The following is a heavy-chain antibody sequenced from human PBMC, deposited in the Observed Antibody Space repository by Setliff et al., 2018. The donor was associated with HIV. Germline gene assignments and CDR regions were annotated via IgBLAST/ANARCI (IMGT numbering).Heavy chain of an antibody. J-gene: IGHJ4*02. CDR2: IDWDDDK. CDR1: GFSLTTSGMC. CDR3: ARIRYSSTWYEDPLDY. D-gene: IGHD6-13*01. V-gene: IGHV2-70*11. Sequence: GSGPTLVNPTQTLTLTCTFSGFSLTTSGMCVTWIRQPPGKALEWLARIDWDDDKYYSTSLKTRLTISKDTSKNQVVLTMTNMDPVDTATYYCARIRYSSTWYEDPLDYWGQGTLVTVSS.